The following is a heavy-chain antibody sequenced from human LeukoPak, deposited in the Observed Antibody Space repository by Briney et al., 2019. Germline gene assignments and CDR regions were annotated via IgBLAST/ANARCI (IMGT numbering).Heavy chain of an antibody. D-gene: IGHD3-22*01. V-gene: IGHV4-61*02. J-gene: IGHJ4*02. CDR3: ARAPLYYYDSSGYFSPLFDY. CDR1: GGSISSGSYY. Sequence: SQTLSLTCTVSGGSISSGSYYWSWIRQPAGKGLEWIGRIYTSGSTNYNPSLKSRVTISVDTSKNQFSLKLSSVTAADTAVYYCARAPLYYYDSSGYFSPLFDYWGQGTLVTVSS. CDR2: IYTSGST.